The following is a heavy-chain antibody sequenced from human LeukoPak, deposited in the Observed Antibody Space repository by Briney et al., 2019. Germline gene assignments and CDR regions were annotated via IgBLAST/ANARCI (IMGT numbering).Heavy chain of an antibody. Sequence: SETLSLTCTVSGGSISSGGYYWSWIRQHPGKGLEWIGYIYYSGSTYYNPSLRSRVTISVDTSKNQFSLKLSSVTAADTAVYYCAREVAAAGTYYFDYWGQGTLVTVSS. V-gene: IGHV4-31*03. CDR2: IYYSGST. CDR3: AREVAAAGTYYFDY. D-gene: IGHD6-13*01. CDR1: GGSISSGGYY. J-gene: IGHJ4*02.